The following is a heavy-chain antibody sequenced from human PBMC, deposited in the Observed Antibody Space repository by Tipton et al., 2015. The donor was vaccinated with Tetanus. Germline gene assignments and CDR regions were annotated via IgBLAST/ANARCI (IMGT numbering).Heavy chain of an antibody. CDR3: ASIAAGEYYYYGMDV. Sequence: TLSLTCAVYGGSFSGYYWSWIRQPPGKGLEWIGEINHSGSTNYNPSLKSRVTISVDTSKNQFSLKLSSVTAADTAVYYCASIAAGEYYYYGMDVWGQGTTVTVSS. CDR2: INHSGST. J-gene: IGHJ6*02. D-gene: IGHD6-13*01. CDR1: GGSFSGYY. V-gene: IGHV4-34*01.